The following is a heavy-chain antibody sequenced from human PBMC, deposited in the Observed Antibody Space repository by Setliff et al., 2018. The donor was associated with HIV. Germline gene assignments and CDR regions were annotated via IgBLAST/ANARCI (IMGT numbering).Heavy chain of an antibody. CDR1: GASITSHN. V-gene: IGHV4-4*07. CDR3: ARLGDYDSSGYSWFDY. J-gene: IGHJ4*02. Sequence: SETLSLTCSVSGASITSHNWSWIRQAAGKGLEWIGRIYTRGNTNYNPSLRSRVTMSVDTSKNQFSLKVTSVTAADTAVYYCARLGDYDSSGYSWFDYWGQGTLVTVSS. D-gene: IGHD3-22*01. CDR2: IYTRGNT.